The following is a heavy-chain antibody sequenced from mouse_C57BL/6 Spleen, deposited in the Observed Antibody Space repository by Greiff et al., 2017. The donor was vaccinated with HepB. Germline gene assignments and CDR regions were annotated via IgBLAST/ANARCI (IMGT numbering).Heavy chain of an antibody. D-gene: IGHD4-1*01. CDR3: ARDGRWYFDV. V-gene: IGHV5-16*01. Sequence: DVKLVESEGGLVQPGSSMKLSCTASGFTFSDYYMAWVRQVPEKGLEWVANINYDGSSTYYLDSLKSRFIISRDNAKNILYLQMSSLKSEDTATYYCARDGRWYFDVWGTGTTVTVSS. CDR1: GFTFSDYY. CDR2: INYDGSST. J-gene: IGHJ1*03.